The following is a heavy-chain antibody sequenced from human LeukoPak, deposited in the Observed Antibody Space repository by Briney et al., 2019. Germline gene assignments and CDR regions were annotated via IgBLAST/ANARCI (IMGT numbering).Heavy chain of an antibody. D-gene: IGHD6-19*01. CDR3: ARKGAVAGEGFDY. CDR2: VYYSGIT. CDR1: GGSINSYY. Sequence: SETLSLTCTVSGGSINSYYWSWIRQPPGKGLEWIGYVYYSGITDYNPSLKSRVTISVDTSKNQFSLKLSSVTAADTAVYYCARKGAVAGEGFDYWGQGTLVTVSS. J-gene: IGHJ4*02. V-gene: IGHV4-59*12.